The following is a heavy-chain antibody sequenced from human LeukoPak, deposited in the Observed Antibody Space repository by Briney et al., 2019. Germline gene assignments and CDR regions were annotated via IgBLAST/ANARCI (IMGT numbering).Heavy chain of an antibody. V-gene: IGHV4-38-2*01. CDR2: IYHSGST. Sequence: PSETLSLTRAVSGYSISSGYYWGWIRQPPGKGLEWIGSIYHSGSTYYNPSLKSRVTISVDTSKNQFSLKLSSVTAADTAVYYCARRGGISTAASALNWFDPWGQGTLVTVSS. CDR3: ARRGGISTAASALNWFDP. CDR1: GYSISSGYY. D-gene: IGHD1-1*01. J-gene: IGHJ5*02.